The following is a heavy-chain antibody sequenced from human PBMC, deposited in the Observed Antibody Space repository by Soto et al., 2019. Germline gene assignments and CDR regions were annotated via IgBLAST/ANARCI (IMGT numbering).Heavy chain of an antibody. D-gene: IGHD3-22*01. CDR2: IVVGSGNT. J-gene: IGHJ5*02. V-gene: IGHV1-58*02. Sequence: SVKVSCKASGFTFTSSAMQWVRQARGQRLEWIGWIVVGSGNTNYAQKFQERVTITRDMSTSTAYMELSSLRSEDTAVYYCAAAGYYYDSSGYYYRQWFDPWGQGILVTVSS. CDR3: AAAGYYYDSSGYYYRQWFDP. CDR1: GFTFTSSA.